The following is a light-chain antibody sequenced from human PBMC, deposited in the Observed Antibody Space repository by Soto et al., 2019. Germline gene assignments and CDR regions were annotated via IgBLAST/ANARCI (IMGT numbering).Light chain of an antibody. CDR1: QSVSSD. V-gene: IGKV3-15*01. J-gene: IGKJ5*01. Sequence: EIVMSQSPATLSVSPGERATLSCRASQSVSSDLAWYQQKPGQAPRLLIYGASTRAIGIPARFSGSGSGTELTLTISSLQSEDFAVYYCQQYNKWPPTFGQGTRLEIK. CDR2: GAS. CDR3: QQYNKWPPT.